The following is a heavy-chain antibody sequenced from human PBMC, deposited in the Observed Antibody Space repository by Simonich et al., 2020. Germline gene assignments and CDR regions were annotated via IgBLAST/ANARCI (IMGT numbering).Heavy chain of an antibody. CDR2: IYHSRST. CDR1: GYSISSGYY. D-gene: IGHD6-13*01. Sequence: QVQLQESGPGLVKPSETLSLTCAVSGYSISSGYYWGWIRQPPGKGLEWIGSIYHSRSTYYNPSLKSRVTISVDTSKNQFSLKLSSVTAADTAVYYCARVGYSNYYYYGMDVWGQGTTVTVSS. CDR3: ARVGYSNYYYYGMDV. J-gene: IGHJ6*02. V-gene: IGHV4-38-2*01.